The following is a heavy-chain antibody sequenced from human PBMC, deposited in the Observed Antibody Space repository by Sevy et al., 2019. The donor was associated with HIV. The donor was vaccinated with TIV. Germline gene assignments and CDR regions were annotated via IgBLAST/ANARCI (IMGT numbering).Heavy chain of an antibody. J-gene: IGHJ5*02. CDR1: GFTFSSYS. D-gene: IGHD3-3*01. V-gene: IGHV3-21*01. CDR3: ARVRGRITIFGVVKANWFDP. Sequence: GGSLRLSCAASGFTFSSYSMNWVRRAPGKGLEWVSSISSSSSYIYYADSVKGRFTISRDNAKNSLYLQMNSLRAEDTAVYYCARVRGRITIFGVVKANWFDPWGQGTLVTVSS. CDR2: ISSSSSYI.